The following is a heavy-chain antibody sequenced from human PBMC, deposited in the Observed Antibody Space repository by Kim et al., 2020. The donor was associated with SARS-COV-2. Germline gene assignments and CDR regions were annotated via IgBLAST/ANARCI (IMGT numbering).Heavy chain of an antibody. CDR1: GFTFSSYS. V-gene: IGHV3-21*01. Sequence: GGSLRLSCAASGFTFSSYSMNWVRQAPGKGLEWVSSISSSSSYIYYADSVKGRFTISRDNAKNSLYLQMNSLRAEDTAVYYCAREPRLLWFGEFKEYYFDYWGQGTLVTVSS. J-gene: IGHJ4*02. D-gene: IGHD3-10*01. CDR2: ISSSSSYI. CDR3: AREPRLLWFGEFKEYYFDY.